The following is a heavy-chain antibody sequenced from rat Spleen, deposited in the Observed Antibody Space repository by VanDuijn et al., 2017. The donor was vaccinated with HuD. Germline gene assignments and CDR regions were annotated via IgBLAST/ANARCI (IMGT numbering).Heavy chain of an antibody. Sequence: EVQLQESGPGLVKPSQSLSLTCSVTGHSIASSYRWNWIRKFPGNKLEWMGYINSAGSPNYNPSLKSRISISRDTSKNQFVLQVDSVTTEDTATYYCARSDGTHYYLPFADWGQGTLVTVSS. CDR1: GHSIASSYR. D-gene: IGHD1-1*01. V-gene: IGHV3-3*01. CDR2: INSAGSP. CDR3: ARSDGTHYYLPFAD. J-gene: IGHJ3*01.